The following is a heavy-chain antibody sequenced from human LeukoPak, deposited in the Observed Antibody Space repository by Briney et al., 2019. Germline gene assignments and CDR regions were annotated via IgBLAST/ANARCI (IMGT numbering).Heavy chain of an antibody. CDR2: IKSKTDGGTR. V-gene: IGHV3-15*01. CDR1: GFTFSNAW. Sequence: GGSLRLSCAASGFTFSNAWMSWVRQAPGEGRECGGRIKSKTDGGTREYAAPVKDSFTISRDDSNNTLNVQINSRKTEDTSLCYCTTDESSGWYYFDYWGQGTLVTVSS. CDR3: TTDESSGWYYFDY. D-gene: IGHD6-19*01. J-gene: IGHJ4*02.